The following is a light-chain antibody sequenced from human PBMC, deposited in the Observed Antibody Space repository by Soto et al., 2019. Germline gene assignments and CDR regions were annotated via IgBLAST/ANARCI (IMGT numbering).Light chain of an antibody. Sequence: DIQMTQSPSTLSASVGDRVTITCRASQSISSWLAWYQQKPGKAPKLLIYDASSLESGVPSRFSGSGSGTEFTLTISSLQPDDFGIYYCMQGTHWPLTFGQGTRLEIK. V-gene: IGKV1-5*01. CDR3: MQGTHWPLT. CDR1: QSISSW. J-gene: IGKJ5*01. CDR2: DAS.